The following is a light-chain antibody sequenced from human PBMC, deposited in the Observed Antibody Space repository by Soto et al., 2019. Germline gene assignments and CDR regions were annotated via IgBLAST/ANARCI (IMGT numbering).Light chain of an antibody. J-gene: IGKJ1*01. V-gene: IGKV1-5*01. Sequence: DIQMTQSPSTLSASIGDRVTITCRASQTLSTWLAWYQQKPGRAPNLLIYDASKLESGVPSRFSGSGSGTEFTLAISSLQPDDFATYYCQQYNIYPRTFGQGTKVEIK. CDR2: DAS. CDR1: QTLSTW. CDR3: QQYNIYPRT.